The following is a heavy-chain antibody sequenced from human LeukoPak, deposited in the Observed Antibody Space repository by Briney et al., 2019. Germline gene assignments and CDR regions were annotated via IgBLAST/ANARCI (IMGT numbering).Heavy chain of an antibody. CDR1: GFTFSSYA. D-gene: IGHD2-15*01. CDR3: AKGRYCSGGSCYPIYYYMDV. J-gene: IGHJ6*03. V-gene: IGHV3-23*01. Sequence: GGSLRLSCAASGFTFSSYAMSWVRQAPGKGLEWVSAISGSSGNTYYADSVKGRFTISRDNSKNTLYLQMNSLRAEDTAVYYCAKGRYCSGGSCYPIYYYMDVWGKGTTVTVSS. CDR2: ISGSSGNT.